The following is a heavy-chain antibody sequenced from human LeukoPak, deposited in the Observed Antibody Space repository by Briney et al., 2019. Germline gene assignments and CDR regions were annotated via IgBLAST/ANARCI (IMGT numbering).Heavy chain of an antibody. V-gene: IGHV5-51*01. J-gene: IGHJ5*02. CDR1: GYSFTSQW. Sequence: GESLKISCKASGYSFTSQWIGWVRQMPGKGLEWMGMFFPGDSDTRYSPSFQGQVTISADKSITTAYLQWSSLKASDTAMYYCARHHTYLAVDGFAPGGKETRVTVSS. D-gene: IGHD2/OR15-2a*01. CDR3: ARHHTYLAVDGFAP. CDR2: FFPGDSDT.